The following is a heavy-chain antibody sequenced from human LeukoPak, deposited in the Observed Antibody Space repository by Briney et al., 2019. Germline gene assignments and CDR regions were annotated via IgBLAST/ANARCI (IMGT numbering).Heavy chain of an antibody. Sequence: ASVKVSCKASGYTFTSYGISWVRQAPGQGLEWMGGIIPIFGTANYAQKFQGRVTITADKSTSTAYMELSSLRSEDTAVYYCARDHMVRGVIIPLDYWGQGTLVTVSS. CDR1: GYTFTSYG. J-gene: IGHJ4*02. CDR2: IIPIFGTA. CDR3: ARDHMVRGVIIPLDY. V-gene: IGHV1-69*06. D-gene: IGHD3-10*01.